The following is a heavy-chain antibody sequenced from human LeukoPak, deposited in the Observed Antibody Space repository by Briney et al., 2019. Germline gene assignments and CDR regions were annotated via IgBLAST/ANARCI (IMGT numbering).Heavy chain of an antibody. D-gene: IGHD3-10*01. J-gene: IGHJ4*02. Sequence: ASVKVSCKASGYTFTGYYMHWVRQAPGQGLEWMGWVNPNSGGTNYAQKFQGRVTMTRDTSISTAYMELSRLRSDDTAVYYCAREDGSGSYYFDYWGQGTLVTVSS. CDR3: AREDGSGSYYFDY. V-gene: IGHV1-2*02. CDR2: VNPNSGGT. CDR1: GYTFTGYY.